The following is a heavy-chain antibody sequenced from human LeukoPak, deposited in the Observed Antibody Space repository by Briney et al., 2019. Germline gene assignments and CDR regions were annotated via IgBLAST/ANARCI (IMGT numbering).Heavy chain of an antibody. CDR1: GGTFSSYA. D-gene: IGHD4-11*01. V-gene: IGHV1-69*04. CDR3: ARDYSNRLGLNDAFDI. J-gene: IGHJ3*02. Sequence: SVKVSCKASGGTFSSYAISWVRQAPGQGLEWMGRIIPILGIANYAQKFQGRVTITADKSTSTAYMELSSLRSEDTAVYYCARDYSNRLGLNDAFDIWGQGTMVTVSS. CDR2: IIPILGIA.